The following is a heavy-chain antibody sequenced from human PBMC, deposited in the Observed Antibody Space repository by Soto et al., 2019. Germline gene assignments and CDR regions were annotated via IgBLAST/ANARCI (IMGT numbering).Heavy chain of an antibody. D-gene: IGHD3-10*01. Sequence: QVHLVQSGAEVKKPGSSVKVSCKTSGGSFNNYAVSWVLQAPAQGLAWMGGIIPNFDTPNYAQKFQDRVTIIADESTSTVYLELRSLRSTDKAVDYCAVAMVREILIFESSGMHVWGQGTTVIVSS. CDR2: IIPNFDTP. CDR3: AVAMVREILIFESSGMHV. V-gene: IGHV1-69*01. J-gene: IGHJ6*02. CDR1: GGSFNNYA.